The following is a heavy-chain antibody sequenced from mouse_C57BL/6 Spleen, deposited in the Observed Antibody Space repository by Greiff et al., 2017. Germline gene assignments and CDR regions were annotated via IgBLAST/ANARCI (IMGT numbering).Heavy chain of an antibody. J-gene: IGHJ3*01. CDR1: GYAFSSYW. Sequence: QVQLQESGAELVKPGASVKISCKASGYAFSSYWMNWVKQRPGKGLEWIGQIYPGDGDTNYNGKFKGKATLTADKSSSTAYMQLSSLASEDSAVYFCARENWDGFAYWGQGTLVTVSA. CDR3: ARENWDGFAY. D-gene: IGHD4-1*01. V-gene: IGHV1-80*01. CDR2: IYPGDGDT.